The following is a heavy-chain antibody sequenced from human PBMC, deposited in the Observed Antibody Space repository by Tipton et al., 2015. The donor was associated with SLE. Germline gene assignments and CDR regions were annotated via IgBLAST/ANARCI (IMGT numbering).Heavy chain of an antibody. D-gene: IGHD3-10*01. CDR2: ISGSGGST. CDR3: AKDRGDGSGSYYNSNYFDY. V-gene: IGHV3-23*01. Sequence: GSLRLSCAASGFTFSSYAMSWVRQAPGKGLEWVSAISGSGGSTYYADSVKGRFTISRDNSKNTLYLQMNSLRAEDTAVYYCAKDRGDGSGSYYNSNYFDYWGQGTLVTVSS. CDR1: GFTFSSYA. J-gene: IGHJ4*02.